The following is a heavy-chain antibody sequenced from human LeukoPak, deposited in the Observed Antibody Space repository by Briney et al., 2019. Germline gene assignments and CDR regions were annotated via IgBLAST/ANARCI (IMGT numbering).Heavy chain of an antibody. CDR1: GGSISSYY. J-gene: IGHJ5*02. CDR3: AGDLGFGESSYWFDP. Sequence: PSETLSLTCTVSGGSISSYYWSWIRQPAGKGLEWIGRIYTSGSTNYNPSLKSRVTMSVDTSKNQFSLKLSSVTAADTAVYYCAGDLGFGESSYWFDPWGQGTLVTVSS. CDR2: IYTSGST. V-gene: IGHV4-4*07. D-gene: IGHD3-10*01.